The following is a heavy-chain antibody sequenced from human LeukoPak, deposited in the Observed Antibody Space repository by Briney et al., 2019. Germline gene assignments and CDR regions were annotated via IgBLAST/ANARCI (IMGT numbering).Heavy chain of an antibody. CDR3: ARDHSQLLWFGELIY. D-gene: IGHD3-10*01. Sequence: GRSLRLSCAASGFTFSSYAKHWVRQAPGKGLEWVAVISYDGSNKYYADSVKGRFTISRDNSKNTLYLQMNSLRIEDTAVYYCARDHSQLLWFGELIYWGQGTLVTVSS. V-gene: IGHV3-30-3*01. J-gene: IGHJ4*02. CDR2: ISYDGSNK. CDR1: GFTFSSYA.